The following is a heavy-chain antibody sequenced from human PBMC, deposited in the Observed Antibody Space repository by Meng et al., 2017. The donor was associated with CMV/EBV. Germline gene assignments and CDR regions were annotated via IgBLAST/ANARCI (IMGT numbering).Heavy chain of an antibody. D-gene: IGHD6-6*01. Sequence: ESLKISCAASGFTFSSYWMSWVRQAPGKGLEWVANIKQDGSEKYYVDSVKGRFTISRDNAKNSLYLQMNSLRAEDTAVYYCARDRARGEWFDPWGQGTLVTVSS. J-gene: IGHJ5*02. CDR3: ARDRARGEWFDP. CDR1: GFTFSSYW. V-gene: IGHV3-7*01. CDR2: IKQDGSEK.